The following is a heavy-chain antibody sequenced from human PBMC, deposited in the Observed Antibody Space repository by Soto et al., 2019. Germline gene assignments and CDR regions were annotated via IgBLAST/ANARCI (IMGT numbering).Heavy chain of an antibody. CDR3: ARESSGVTHFDF. CDR1: WGTPITLG. J-gene: IGHJ4*02. V-gene: IGHV1-69*06. D-gene: IGHD3-10*01. Sequence: SGKVSCKASWGTPITLGISWVRQAPGQGLEWMGRIIPMFGTANYAQNFQGRVTITADKSTSTAYMELTSLRSEDTAVYYCARESSGVTHFDFWGQGTLVTVSS. CDR2: IIPMFGTA.